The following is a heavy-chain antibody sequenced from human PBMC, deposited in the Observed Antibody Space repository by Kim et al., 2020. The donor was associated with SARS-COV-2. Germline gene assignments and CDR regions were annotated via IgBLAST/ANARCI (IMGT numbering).Heavy chain of an antibody. D-gene: IGHD2-15*01. CDR2: ISTISGDV. V-gene: IGHV1-18*04. CDR1: GYTFTTFD. Sequence: ASVKVSCKASGYTFTTFDISWVRQAPGHGLEWGGRISTISGDVITAQKFQGRVTVTKDTPTRAAYLELRDLRPDDTAVYYCARHCSGRGCSDHYSMDVWG. J-gene: IGHJ6*02. CDR3: ARHCSGRGCSDHYSMDV.